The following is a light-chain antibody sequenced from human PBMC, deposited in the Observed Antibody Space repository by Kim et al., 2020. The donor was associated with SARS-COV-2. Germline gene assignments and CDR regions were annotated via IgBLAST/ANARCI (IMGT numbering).Light chain of an antibody. V-gene: IGLV3-21*04. CDR3: PVWDSSSDHPV. Sequence: SYELTQPPSVSVAPGKTARITCGGNNIGSKSVHWYQQKPGQAPVLVIYYDSHRPSGIPERFSGSNSGNTATLTISRVEAGDEADYYCPVWDSSSDHPVFG. CDR1: NIGSKS. J-gene: IGLJ3*02. CDR2: YDS.